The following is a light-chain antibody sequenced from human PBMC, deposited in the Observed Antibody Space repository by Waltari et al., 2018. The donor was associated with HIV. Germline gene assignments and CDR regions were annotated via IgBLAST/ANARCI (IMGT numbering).Light chain of an antibody. V-gene: IGKV1-39*01. CDR3: QQSYGAPFT. J-gene: IGKJ5*01. Sequence: IQMTQSPSALSASVGDTVTITCRASQKISRYLNWYQKKVGEAPKLLVYGASGLQSGVPARFRGSGSGSEYFLSISSLKSDDFATYFCQQSYGAPFTFG. CDR1: QKISRY. CDR2: GAS.